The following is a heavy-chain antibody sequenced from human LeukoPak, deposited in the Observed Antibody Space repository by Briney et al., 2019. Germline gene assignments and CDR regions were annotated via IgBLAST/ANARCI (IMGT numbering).Heavy chain of an antibody. J-gene: IGHJ4*02. CDR2: ISYDGSNK. CDR3: APIPPIAAPGPGLED. D-gene: IGHD6-13*01. V-gene: IGHV3-30*03. Sequence: AGGSLRLSCAASGFTFSTYGMHWVRQAPGKGLEWVAVISYDGSNKYYADSVKGRFTISRDNSKNTLYLQMNSLRAEDTAVYYCAPIPPIAAPGPGLEDWGQGTLVTVSS. CDR1: GFTFSTYG.